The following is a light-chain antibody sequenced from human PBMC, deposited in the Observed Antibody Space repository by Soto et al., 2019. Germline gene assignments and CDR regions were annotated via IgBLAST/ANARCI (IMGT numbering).Light chain of an antibody. J-gene: IGKJ4*01. V-gene: IGKV1-9*01. Sequence: DIQLTQSPSFLSASVGDRVTITCRASQGIGSSLAWYQQKPGNAPKILIYAAATLQGGVPSRFSGSGSGTEFTLTISSVQPEDFASYYCQHLNRDPREVTFGGGTKVEIK. CDR3: QHLNRDPREVT. CDR2: AAA. CDR1: QGIGSS.